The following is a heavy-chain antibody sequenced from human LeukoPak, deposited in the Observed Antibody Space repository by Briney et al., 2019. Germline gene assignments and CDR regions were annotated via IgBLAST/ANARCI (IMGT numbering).Heavy chain of an antibody. Sequence: GGSLRLSCAASGFSFSSYAMHWVRQAPGKGLEWVAVISFDGTNKYYADSVKGRLTISRDNSENTLYLQMNSLRAEDTAVYYCAKDSETGDAFDIWGQGTMVTVSS. CDR2: ISFDGTNK. J-gene: IGHJ3*02. CDR1: GFSFSSYA. V-gene: IGHV3-30-3*01. CDR3: AKDSETGDAFDI. D-gene: IGHD1-14*01.